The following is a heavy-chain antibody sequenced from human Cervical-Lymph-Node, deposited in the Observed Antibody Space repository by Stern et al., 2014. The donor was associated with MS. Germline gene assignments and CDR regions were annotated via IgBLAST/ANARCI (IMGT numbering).Heavy chain of an antibody. CDR3: ARQTTAWASDV. CDR1: GFKFSIYW. Sequence: EVQLVESGAELIRPGESLKISCKGSGFKFSIYWIAWVRQMPGKGLEWMGIIYRGDSETRYTPSFQVQVTMSADKSTSTAYLQWSSLNASDTAMYFCARQTTAWASDVWGQGTLVTVSS. V-gene: IGHV5-51*01. J-gene: IGHJ4*02. D-gene: IGHD1-14*01. CDR2: IYRGDSET.